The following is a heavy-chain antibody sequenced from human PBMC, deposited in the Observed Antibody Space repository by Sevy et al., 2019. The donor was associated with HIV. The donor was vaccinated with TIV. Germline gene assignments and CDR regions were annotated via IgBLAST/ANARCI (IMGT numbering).Heavy chain of an antibody. CDR3: ARGRRKDPFDY. CDR1: GGSISSGGYY. J-gene: IGHJ4*02. CDR2: IYYSGST. V-gene: IGHV4-31*03. Sequence: SETLSLTCTVSGGSISSGGYYWSWIRQHPGKGLEWIGYIYYSGSTYYNPSLKSRVTISVDTSKNQFSLKLSSVTAADTAGEYCARGRRKDPFDYWGQGTMVTVSS.